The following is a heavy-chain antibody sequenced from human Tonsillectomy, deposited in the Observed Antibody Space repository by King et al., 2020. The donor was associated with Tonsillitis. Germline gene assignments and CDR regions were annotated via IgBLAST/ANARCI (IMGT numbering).Heavy chain of an antibody. CDR2: ISYDGTIK. J-gene: IGHJ6*02. CDR3: AKLLRYFDWFGPNLGMDV. Sequence: VQLVESGGGVVQPGRSLRLSCAASGFTFSSYGMHWVRQAPGKGLEWVAAISYDGTIKYYADSVKGRFTISRDISKNTLYLQMNSLRAEDTALYYCAKLLRYFDWFGPNLGMDVWGQGTTVTVSS. D-gene: IGHD3-9*01. V-gene: IGHV3-30*18. CDR1: GFTFSSYG.